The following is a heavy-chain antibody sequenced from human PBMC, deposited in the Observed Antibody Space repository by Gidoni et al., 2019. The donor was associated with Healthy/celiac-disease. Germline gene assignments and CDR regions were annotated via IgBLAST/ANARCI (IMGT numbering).Heavy chain of an antibody. Sequence: QVQLVESGGGVVQPGRSLRLSCAASGFTFSSYGMHWVRQAPGKGLEWVAVIWYDGSNKYYADSVKGRFTISRDNSKNTLYLQMNSLRAEDTAVYYCARDPYGGNVGNWFDPWGQGTLVTVSS. D-gene: IGHD4-17*01. CDR2: IWYDGSNK. CDR3: ARDPYGGNVGNWFDP. V-gene: IGHV3-33*01. J-gene: IGHJ5*02. CDR1: GFTFSSYG.